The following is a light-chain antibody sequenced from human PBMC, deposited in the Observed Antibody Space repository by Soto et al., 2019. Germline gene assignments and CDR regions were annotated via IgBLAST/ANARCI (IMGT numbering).Light chain of an antibody. CDR1: QTLRRT. CDR3: QQYNNWPWT. CDR2: GAS. J-gene: IGKJ1*01. V-gene: IGKV3-15*01. Sequence: EIVLMQSPGTLSLSPGERATLSCRASQTLRRTYIAWYQQKPGQAPRLLIYGASKRATGFPARFSGSGSGTDFTLTISSLQSEDFAVYYCQQYNNWPWTFGQGTKVDIK.